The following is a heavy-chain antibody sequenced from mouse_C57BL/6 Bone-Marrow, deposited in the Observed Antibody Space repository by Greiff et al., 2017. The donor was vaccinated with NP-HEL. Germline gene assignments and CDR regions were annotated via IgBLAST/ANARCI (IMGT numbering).Heavy chain of an antibody. CDR3: AIYYYGSSADWYFDV. Sequence: LVESGAELVKPGASVKISCKASGYAFSSYWMNWVKQRPGKGLEWIGQIYPGDGDTNYNGKFKGKATLTADKSSSTAYMQLSSLTSEDSAVYFCAIYYYGSSADWYFDVWGTGTTVTVSS. CDR1: GYAFSSYW. D-gene: IGHD1-1*01. V-gene: IGHV1-80*01. J-gene: IGHJ1*03. CDR2: IYPGDGDT.